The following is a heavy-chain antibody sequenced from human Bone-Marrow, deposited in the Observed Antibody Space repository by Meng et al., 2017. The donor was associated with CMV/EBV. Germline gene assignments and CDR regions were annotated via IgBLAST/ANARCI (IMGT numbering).Heavy chain of an antibody. Sequence: GESLKISCAASGFTFSSYAMHWVRQAPGKGLEWVAVISYDGSNKYYADSVKGRFTISRDNSKNTLYLQMNSLRAEDTAVYYCARGYPYDAFDIWGQGTMVTVSS. CDR2: ISYDGSNK. D-gene: IGHD1-14*01. CDR1: GFTFSSYA. J-gene: IGHJ3*02. CDR3: ARGYPYDAFDI. V-gene: IGHV3-30*04.